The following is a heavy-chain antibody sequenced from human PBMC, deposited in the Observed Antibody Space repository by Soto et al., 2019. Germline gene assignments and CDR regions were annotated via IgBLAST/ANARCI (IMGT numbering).Heavy chain of an antibody. J-gene: IGHJ4*02. D-gene: IGHD6-19*01. CDR1: GFTFSSNW. Sequence: EVQPLESGGGLVQPGGSLRLSCAASGFTFSSNWMYWVRQAPGKGLVWVSRINTDGSVTSYADSGKGRFTISRDNAKNTLYLQMNSLRTEDTAVYYCARYSSGAGDYWGPGTLVTVSS. CDR3: ARYSSGAGDY. CDR2: INTDGSVT. V-gene: IGHV3-74*01.